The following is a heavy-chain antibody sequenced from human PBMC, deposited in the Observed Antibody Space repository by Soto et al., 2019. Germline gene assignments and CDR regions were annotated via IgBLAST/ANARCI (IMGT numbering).Heavy chain of an antibody. CDR2: INSDGSSI. J-gene: IGHJ4*02. CDR3: ASTTVTTFDC. Sequence: PGGSLRLSCAASGFSFRSYWMHWVRQVPGKPLVWVARINSDGSSIAYADSVKGRFTISRDNAKNTLHLDMNSLRAEDTALYYCASTTVTTFDCWGQGTLVTVSS. D-gene: IGHD4-17*01. CDR1: GFSFRSYW. V-gene: IGHV3-74*01.